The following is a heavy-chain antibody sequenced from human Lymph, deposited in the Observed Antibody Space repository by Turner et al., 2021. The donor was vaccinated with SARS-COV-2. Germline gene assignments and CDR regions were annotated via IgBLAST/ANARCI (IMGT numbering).Heavy chain of an antibody. CDR3: AKEGLSGRRLQFVPYFAY. CDR2: ISGDGGST. Sequence: EVQLVESGGGVVQPGGSLRLSCSASGFTFDDYAMPWVRQAPGKGLEWVSRISGDGGSTYYADSVKGRFTISRDDSKNSLYLQINSLRTEDTALYYCAKEGLSGRRLQFVPYFAYWGQGTLVSVSS. J-gene: IGHJ4*02. CDR1: GFTFDDYA. D-gene: IGHD5-12*01. V-gene: IGHV3-43*02.